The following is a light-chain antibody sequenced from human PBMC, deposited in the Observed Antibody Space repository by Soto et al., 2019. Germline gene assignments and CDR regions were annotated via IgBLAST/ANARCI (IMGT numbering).Light chain of an antibody. J-gene: IGKJ1*01. V-gene: IGKV3-20*01. Sequence: EIVLTQSPGTLSLSPGERATLSCRASQSVSSSYLAWYQQKPGQAPRLLIYGASSRATGIPVRFSGSGSGTDFTLTISRLEPEDFAVYYCQQGAGFGQGTKVEIK. CDR1: QSVSSSY. CDR3: QQGAG. CDR2: GAS.